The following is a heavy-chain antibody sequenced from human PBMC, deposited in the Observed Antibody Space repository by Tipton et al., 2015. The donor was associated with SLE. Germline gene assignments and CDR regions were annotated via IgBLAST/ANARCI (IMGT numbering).Heavy chain of an antibody. D-gene: IGHD4-11*01. Sequence: SLRLSCVASGYSVEDFGMFWVRQAPGKGLEWVANIKQDGSEKNYVDSLKGRFTISRDNAKNSLYLEMNSLRAEDTAIYYCAPQSKSLDCWGQGTLVTVSS. V-gene: IGHV3-7*01. CDR1: GYSVEDFG. CDR2: IKQDGSEK. J-gene: IGHJ4*02. CDR3: APQSKSLDC.